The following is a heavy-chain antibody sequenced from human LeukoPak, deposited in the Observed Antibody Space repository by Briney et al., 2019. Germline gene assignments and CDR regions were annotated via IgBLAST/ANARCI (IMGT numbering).Heavy chain of an antibody. V-gene: IGHV3-43*02. J-gene: IGHJ6*02. CDR3: TKGRVATVGGAKYAMDV. Sequence: PGGSLRLSCAASGFIFDDYAMHWVRQAPGKGLEWVSLITGDGAGTYYEDSARGRFTISRDNSKNSLYLIMNSLRTEDTALYYCTKGRVATVGGAKYAMDVWGQGTTVTVSS. CDR2: ITGDGAGT. D-gene: IGHD5-12*01. CDR1: GFIFDDYA.